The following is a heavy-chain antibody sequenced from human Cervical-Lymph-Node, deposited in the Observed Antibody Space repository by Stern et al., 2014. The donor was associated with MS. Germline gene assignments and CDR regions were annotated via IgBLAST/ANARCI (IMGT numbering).Heavy chain of an antibody. CDR3: ARGKVGATFTPDY. D-gene: IGHD1-26*01. Sequence: QVQLQESGPGLVKPSQTLSLTCSVSGDSVRGGRCYWSWIRQPAGKRLEWIGRIYPGMSTNNNPSPQRRAPISVDTYKNQSPRRLGSVTAADTAVYYCARGKVGATFTPDYWGQGVLVTVSS. CDR2: IYPGMST. CDR1: GDSVRGGRCY. J-gene: IGHJ4*02. V-gene: IGHV4-61*02.